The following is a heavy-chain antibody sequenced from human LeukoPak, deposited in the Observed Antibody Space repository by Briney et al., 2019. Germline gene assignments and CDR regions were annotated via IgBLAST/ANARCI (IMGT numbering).Heavy chain of an antibody. CDR2: ISYDGSNK. CDR3: ARDACSSASCYEYYFDN. Sequence: GGSLRLSCAVSGFTFSTYAIHWVRQAPGKGLEWVAVISYDGSNKFYADSVKGRFTISRDSSKNTLYLQMNSLRTEDTAVYYCARDACSSASCYEYYFDNWGQGTLVTVSS. J-gene: IGHJ4*02. D-gene: IGHD2-2*01. CDR1: GFTFSTYA. V-gene: IGHV3-30*04.